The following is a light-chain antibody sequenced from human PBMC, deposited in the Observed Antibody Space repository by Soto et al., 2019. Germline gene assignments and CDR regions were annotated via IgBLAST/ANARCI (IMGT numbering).Light chain of an antibody. CDR3: QQANSFPIT. V-gene: IGKV1D-12*01. J-gene: IGKJ5*01. Sequence: DIQMTQSPSSVSASVGDRVTITCRASQGIGSWLAWYQQKPGKAPNLLTYAASNLQRGVPSRFSGSGSGTDFTLTITSLQPEDFATYYCQQANSFPITFGQGTRLEI. CDR1: QGIGSW. CDR2: AAS.